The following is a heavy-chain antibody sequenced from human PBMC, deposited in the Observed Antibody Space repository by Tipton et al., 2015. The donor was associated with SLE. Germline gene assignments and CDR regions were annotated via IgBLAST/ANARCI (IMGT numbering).Heavy chain of an antibody. CDR2: IYYSGST. CDR3: ASSSGDRIYYFDY. D-gene: IGHD1-26*01. CDR1: GGSISSSSYY. Sequence: LRLSCTVSGGSISSSSYYWGWIRQPPGKGLGWIGGIYYSGSTYYNPSLKSRVTISVDTSKNQFSLKLSSVTAADTAVYYCASSSGDRIYYFDYWGQGTLVTVSS. V-gene: IGHV4-39*07. J-gene: IGHJ4*02.